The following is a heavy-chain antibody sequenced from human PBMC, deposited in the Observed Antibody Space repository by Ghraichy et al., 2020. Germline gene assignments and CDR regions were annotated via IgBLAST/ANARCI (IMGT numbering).Heavy chain of an antibody. V-gene: IGHV3-30*18. J-gene: IGHJ6*03. D-gene: IGHD3-3*01. Sequence: GGSLRLSCAASGFTFSSYGMHWVRQAPGKGLEWVAVISYDGSNKYYADSVKGRFTISRDNSKNTLYLQMNSLRAEDTAVYYCAKGQVRYDFWSGYQDSYYYYYMAVWGKGTTVTVSS. CDR3: AKGQVRYDFWSGYQDSYYYYYMAV. CDR1: GFTFSSYG. CDR2: ISYDGSNK.